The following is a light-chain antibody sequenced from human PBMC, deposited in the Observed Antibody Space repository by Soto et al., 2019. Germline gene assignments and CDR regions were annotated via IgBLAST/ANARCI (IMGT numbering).Light chain of an antibody. J-gene: IGKJ3*01. CDR2: GAS. V-gene: IGKV3-20*01. CDR1: QSVSSSY. CDR3: QQYCSSPLT. Sequence: EIVLTQSPGTLSLSPGERATISCRASQSVSSSYLAWYQQKPGQAPRLLIYGASSRATGIPDRFSGSGSGTDFTLTISRLEPEDFAVYYCQQYCSSPLTFGPGTKVDIK.